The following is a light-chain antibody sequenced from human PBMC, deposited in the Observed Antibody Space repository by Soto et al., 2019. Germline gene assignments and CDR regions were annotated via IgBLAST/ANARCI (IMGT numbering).Light chain of an antibody. CDR3: CSFTSSNTHV. Sequence: LTQPASVSGSPGQSITISCTGTSSDFGNYNLVSWYQQHPGKVPKLILFEVNKRPSGVSGRFSGSKSGNTASLTISGLQAEDEADYYCCSFTSSNTHVFGTGTKVTVL. V-gene: IGLV2-23*02. CDR2: EVN. CDR1: SSDFGNYNL. J-gene: IGLJ1*01.